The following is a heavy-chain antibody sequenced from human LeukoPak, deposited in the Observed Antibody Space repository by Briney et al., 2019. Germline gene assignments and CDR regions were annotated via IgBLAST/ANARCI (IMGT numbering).Heavy chain of an antibody. CDR1: GYTFTSYD. CDR3: ARVIRYSSGWYYGD. Sequence: GASVKVSCKASGYTFTSYDINWVRQATGQGLEWMGWMNPNSGNTGYAQKFQGRVTMTRNTSISTAYMELSSLRSEDTAVYYCARVIRYSSGWYYGDWGQGTLVTVSS. D-gene: IGHD6-19*01. J-gene: IGHJ4*02. CDR2: MNPNSGNT. V-gene: IGHV1-8*01.